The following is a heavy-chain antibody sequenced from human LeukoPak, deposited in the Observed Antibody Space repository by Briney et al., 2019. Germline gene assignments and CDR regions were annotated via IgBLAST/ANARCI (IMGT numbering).Heavy chain of an antibody. D-gene: IGHD5-12*01. CDR3: ARDSGYNAFDY. V-gene: IGHV3-48*03. Sequence: GGSLRLSCATSGFTFGSYEMNWIRQAPGKGLEWISGISSGGTAIYYADSVKGRFTISRDNAKSSLYLQMSSLRAEDTAMYYCARDSGYNAFDYWGQGTLVTVSS. CDR1: GFTFGSYE. CDR2: ISSGGTAI. J-gene: IGHJ4*02.